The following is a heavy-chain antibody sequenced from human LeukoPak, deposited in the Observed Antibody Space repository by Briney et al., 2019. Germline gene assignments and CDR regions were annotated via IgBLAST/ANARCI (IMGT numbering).Heavy chain of an antibody. D-gene: IGHD3-22*01. CDR1: GASTSTHH. CDR2: LFNSGST. CDR3: ARDIGPNYYDSSGYYSD. Sequence: ETLSLTCTVSGASTSTHHWSWIRQPPGKGLEWIGDLFNSGSTSYNASLKSRVTISLDTSKKQVSLKVSSVTAADTAVYYCARDIGPNYYDSSGYYSDWGQGTLVTVSS. J-gene: IGHJ4*02. V-gene: IGHV4-4*08.